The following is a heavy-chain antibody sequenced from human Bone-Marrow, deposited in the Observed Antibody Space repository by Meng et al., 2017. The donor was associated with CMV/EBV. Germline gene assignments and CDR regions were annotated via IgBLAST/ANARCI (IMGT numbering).Heavy chain of an antibody. V-gene: IGHV3-23*01. J-gene: IGHJ4*02. CDR2: ISGSGGST. Sequence: GGSLRLSCAASGFTFSSYAMSWVRQAPGKGLEWVSAISGSGGSTYYADSVKGRFTISRDNAKNSLYLQMNSLRAEDTALYHCAREVRAYDFWSGYQNWGQGTLVTVSS. D-gene: IGHD3-3*01. CDR1: GFTFSSYA. CDR3: AREVRAYDFWSGYQN.